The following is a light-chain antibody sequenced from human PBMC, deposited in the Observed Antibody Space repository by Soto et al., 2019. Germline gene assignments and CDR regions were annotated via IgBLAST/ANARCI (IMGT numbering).Light chain of an antibody. CDR1: QDISNY. CDR3: QQYNTSPFT. V-gene: IGKV1-16*02. J-gene: IGKJ3*01. CDR2: AAS. Sequence: DIQMTQSPSSLSASVGDRVTITWRASQDISNYLAWFQQKPGRPPKSLIYAASSLLGGVPSKFSGSGSGTDFTLTISSLQPEDFATYFCQQYNTSPFTFGPGTKVDIK.